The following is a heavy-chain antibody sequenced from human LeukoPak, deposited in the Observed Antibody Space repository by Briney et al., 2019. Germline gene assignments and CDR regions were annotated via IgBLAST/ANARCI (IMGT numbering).Heavy chain of an antibody. D-gene: IGHD2-2*01. CDR2: IYSGGST. CDR1: GFTVSNNY. Sequence: GGSLRLSCAASGFTVSNNYMSWVRQAPGKGLEWVSVIYSGGSTYYADSVKGRFTISRDNYKNTLYLQMNSLRAEDTAVYHCARDLVGVPAAIGYWGQGTLVTVSS. J-gene: IGHJ4*02. V-gene: IGHV3-53*01. CDR3: ARDLVGVPAAIGY.